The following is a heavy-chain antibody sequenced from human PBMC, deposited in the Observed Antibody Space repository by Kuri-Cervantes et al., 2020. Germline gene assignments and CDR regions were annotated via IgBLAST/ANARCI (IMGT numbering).Heavy chain of an antibody. V-gene: IGHV3-21*04. CDR3: AKDPLARAGARQSLPEY. CDR2: ISSSSSYT. J-gene: IGHJ4*02. CDR1: GLTFSSYS. Sequence: GGSLRLSCAASGLTFSSYSMNWAPQAPGKGLGWVSSISSSSSYTYYADSVKGRFTISRDNSKNTLYLQMNSLRAEDTAVYYCAKDPLARAGARQSLPEYWGQGTLVTVSS. D-gene: IGHD6-6*01.